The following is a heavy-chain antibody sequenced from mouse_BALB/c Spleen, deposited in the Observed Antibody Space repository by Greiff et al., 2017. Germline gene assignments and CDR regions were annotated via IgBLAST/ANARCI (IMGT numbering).Heavy chain of an antibody. CDR3: ARNPPIYDGYYGYAMDY. Sequence: VQLQQSGPELVKPGASVKMSCKASGYTFTSYVMHWVKQKPGQGLEWIGYINPYNDGTKYNEKFKGKATLTSDKSSSTAYMELSSLTSEDSAVYYFARNPPIYDGYYGYAMDYWGQGTSVTVSS. J-gene: IGHJ4*01. V-gene: IGHV1-14*01. CDR1: GYTFTSYV. CDR2: INPYNDGT. D-gene: IGHD2-3*01.